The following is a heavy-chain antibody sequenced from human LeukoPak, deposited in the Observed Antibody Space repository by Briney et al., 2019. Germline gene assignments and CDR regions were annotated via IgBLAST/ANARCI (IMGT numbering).Heavy chain of an antibody. CDR2: INHSGST. J-gene: IGHJ5*02. Sequence: SETLSLTCAVYGGSFSGYYWSWIRQPPGKGLEWIGEINHSGSTNYDPSLKSRVTISVDTSKNQFSLKLSSVTAADTAVYYCASRGGPRRTELYNWFDPWGQGTLVTASS. CDR1: GGSFSGYY. D-gene: IGHD3/OR15-3a*01. V-gene: IGHV4-34*01. CDR3: ASRGGPRRTELYNWFDP.